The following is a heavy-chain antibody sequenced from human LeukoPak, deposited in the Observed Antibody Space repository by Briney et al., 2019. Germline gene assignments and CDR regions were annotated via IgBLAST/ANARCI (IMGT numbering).Heavy chain of an antibody. V-gene: IGHV3-21*01. CDR3: ARALLRYCSGGSCHYGMDV. CDR1: GFTFSSYS. J-gene: IGHJ6*02. Sequence: GGSLRLSCAASGFTFSSYSMNWVRQAPGKGLEWVSSISSSSSYIYYADSVKGRFTISRDNAKNSLYLQMNSLRAEDTAVYYCARALLRYCSGGSCHYGMDVWGQGTTVTVSS. CDR2: ISSSSSYI. D-gene: IGHD2-15*01.